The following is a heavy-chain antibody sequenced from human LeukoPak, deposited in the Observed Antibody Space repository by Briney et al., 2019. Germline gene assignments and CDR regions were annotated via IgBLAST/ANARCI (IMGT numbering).Heavy chain of an antibody. Sequence: SETLSHTCTVSGGSISSFYWSWIRQPPGKGLEWIGYIYYVGSTNYNPSLTSRVTISVDMSKNQFSLKLRSVTAADTAVYYCAREFGGYNANYFDYWGQGTLVTVSS. CDR3: AREFGGYNANYFDY. V-gene: IGHV4-59*01. D-gene: IGHD5-24*01. CDR1: GGSISSFY. CDR2: IYYVGST. J-gene: IGHJ4*02.